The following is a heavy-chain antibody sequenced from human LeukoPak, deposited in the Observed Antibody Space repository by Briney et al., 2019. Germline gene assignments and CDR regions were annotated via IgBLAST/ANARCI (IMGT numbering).Heavy chain of an antibody. CDR3: AEAYPTVVLISTPDIDY. CDR2: ISGSGGST. V-gene: IGHV3-23*01. Sequence: GGSLRLSCAASGFTFSSYAMSWVRQAPGKGLEWVSAISGSGGSTYYADSVKGQFTISRDNSKNTLYLQMNSLRAEDTAVYYCAEAYPTVVLISTPDIDYWGQGTLVTVSS. J-gene: IGHJ4*02. CDR1: GFTFSSYA. D-gene: IGHD4-23*01.